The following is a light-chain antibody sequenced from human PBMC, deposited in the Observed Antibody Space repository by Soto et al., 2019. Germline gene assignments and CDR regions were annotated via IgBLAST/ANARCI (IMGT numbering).Light chain of an antibody. V-gene: IGKV3-15*01. CDR3: QQYHNWPLYT. Sequence: EIVMTQSPATLSVSPGERATLSCRASQSVSSNLAWYQQKPGQAPRLLIYGASTRATGIPARFSGSGSGTQFTLTISSLHAEDFAVYYGQQYHNWPLYTFGQGTKLEIK. CDR1: QSVSSN. CDR2: GAS. J-gene: IGKJ2*01.